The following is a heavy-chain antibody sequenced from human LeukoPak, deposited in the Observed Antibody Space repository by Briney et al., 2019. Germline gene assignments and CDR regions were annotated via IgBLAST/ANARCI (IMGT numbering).Heavy chain of an antibody. D-gene: IGHD6-13*01. Sequence: GGSLRLSCAASGFTFSSYSMNWVRQAPGKGLEWASSISSSSSYIYYADSVKGRFTISRDNAKNSLYLQMNSLKTEDTAVYYCTTDSGIAAENWFDPWGQGTLVTVSS. CDR3: TTDSGIAAENWFDP. CDR2: ISSSSSYI. V-gene: IGHV3-21*03. CDR1: GFTFSSYS. J-gene: IGHJ5*02.